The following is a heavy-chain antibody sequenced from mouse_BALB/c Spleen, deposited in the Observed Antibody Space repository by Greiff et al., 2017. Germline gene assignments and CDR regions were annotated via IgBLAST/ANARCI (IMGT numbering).Heavy chain of an antibody. D-gene: IGHD1-1*01. CDR1: GFAFSSYD. V-gene: IGHV5-12-1*01. CDR3: ARHGNYGSSYFDY. Sequence: EVKLQESGGGLVKPGGSLKLSCAASGFAFSSYDMSWVRQTPEKRLEWVAYISSGGGSTYYPDTVKGRFTISRDNAKNTLYLQMSSLKSEDTAMYYCARHGNYGSSYFDYWGQGTTLTVSS. J-gene: IGHJ2*01. CDR2: ISSGGGST.